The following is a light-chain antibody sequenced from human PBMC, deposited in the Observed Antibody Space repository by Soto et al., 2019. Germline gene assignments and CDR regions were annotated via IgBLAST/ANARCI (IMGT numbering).Light chain of an antibody. J-gene: IGKJ3*01. Sequence: IHMTQSPSSLSAAVGAGVTISCRASQGISSHLAWYQQKPGKAPRLLIYAASTLQSGVPSRFSGSGSGTEFTLTISSLQPEDFATYSCQQLNSYPLTFGPGTKVDI. CDR1: QGISSH. CDR3: QQLNSYPLT. CDR2: AAS. V-gene: IGKV1-9*01.